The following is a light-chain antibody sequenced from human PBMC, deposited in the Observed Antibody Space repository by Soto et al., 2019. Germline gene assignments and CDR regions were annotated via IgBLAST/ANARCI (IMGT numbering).Light chain of an antibody. CDR3: QSYDSTLSVV. V-gene: IGLV1-40*03. CDR1: SSNIGADYD. J-gene: IGLJ2*01. Sequence: QAVVTQPPSVSGAPGQRVTISCTGSSSNIGADYDVHWYQHLPGTAPKLLIYGNGNRPSGVPDRFSGSKSGASASLAITGLQAEDEADYYCQSYDSTLSVVFGGGTKLTVL. CDR2: GNG.